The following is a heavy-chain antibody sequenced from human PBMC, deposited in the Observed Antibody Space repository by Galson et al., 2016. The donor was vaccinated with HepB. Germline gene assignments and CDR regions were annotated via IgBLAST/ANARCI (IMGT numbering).Heavy chain of an antibody. Sequence: SETLSLTCSVSGGSLSHYYWSWIRQSPLKGLEWIGYIYYTGSTNYNPSLKGRVIMLVDLSKNQFSLKLASVTAADTAVYYCVRQPDYWGQGRLVTVSS. V-gene: IGHV4-59*08. CDR1: GGSLSHYY. J-gene: IGHJ4*02. CDR3: VRQPDY. CDR2: IYYTGST.